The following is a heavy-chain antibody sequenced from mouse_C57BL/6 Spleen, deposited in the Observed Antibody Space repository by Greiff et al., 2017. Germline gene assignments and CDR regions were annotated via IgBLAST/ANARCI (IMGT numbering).Heavy chain of an antibody. D-gene: IGHD2-2*01. CDR3: ARSWLRLYYFDY. V-gene: IGHV1-76*01. CDR2: IYPGSGNT. CDR1: GYTFTDYY. Sequence: QVQLKESGAELVRPGASVKLSCKASGYTFTDYYINWVKQRPGQGLEWIARIYPGSGNTYYNEKFKGKATLTAEKSSSTAYMQLSSLTSEDSAVYFCARSWLRLYYFDYWGQGTTLTVSS. J-gene: IGHJ2*01.